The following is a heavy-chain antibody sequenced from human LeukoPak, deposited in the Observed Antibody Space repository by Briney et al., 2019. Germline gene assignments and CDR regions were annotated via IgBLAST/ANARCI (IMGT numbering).Heavy chain of an antibody. V-gene: IGHV1-18*01. CDR3: ARERRDYGDY. J-gene: IGHJ4*02. CDR1: RYNFTTYG. Sequence: ASVKVSCKASRYNFTTYGISWVRQAPGQGLEWMGWISAYNGNTNYAQKLQGRVTMTTDTSTSTAYMELRSLRSDDTAVYYCARERRDYGDYWGQGTLVTVSS. CDR2: ISAYNGNT.